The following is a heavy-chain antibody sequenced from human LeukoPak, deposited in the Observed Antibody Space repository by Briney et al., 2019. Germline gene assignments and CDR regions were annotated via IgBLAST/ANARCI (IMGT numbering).Heavy chain of an antibody. D-gene: IGHD3-3*01. CDR2: IYYSGST. V-gene: IGHV4-61*01. Sequence: PSETLSLTCTVSGGSVSSGSYYWSWIRQPPGKGLEWIGYIYYSGSTNYNPSLKSRVTISVDRYKNQFSLKLSSVTAADTAVYFCAREAQYDFWSGYYCFDYWGQGTLVTVSS. CDR3: AREAQYDFWSGYYCFDY. J-gene: IGHJ4*02. CDR1: GGSVSSGSYY.